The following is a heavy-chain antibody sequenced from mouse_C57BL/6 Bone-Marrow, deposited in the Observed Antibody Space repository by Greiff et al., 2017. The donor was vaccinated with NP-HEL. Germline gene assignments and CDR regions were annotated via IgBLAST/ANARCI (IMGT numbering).Heavy chain of an antibody. J-gene: IGHJ3*01. D-gene: IGHD1-1*01. V-gene: IGHV1-63*01. Sequence: QVQLQQSGAELVRPGTSVKMSCKASGYTFTNYWIGWAKQRPGHGLEWIGDIYPGGGYTNYNEKFKGKSTLTADKSSSTAYMQFSSLTSEDSAIYYCARSLCPNYGSSSFAYWGQGTLVTVSA. CDR2: IYPGGGYT. CDR1: GYTFTNYW. CDR3: ARSLCPNYGSSSFAY.